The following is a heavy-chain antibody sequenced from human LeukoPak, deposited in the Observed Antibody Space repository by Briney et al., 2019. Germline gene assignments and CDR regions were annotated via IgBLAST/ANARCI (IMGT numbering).Heavy chain of an antibody. V-gene: IGHV1-46*01. D-gene: IGHD5-24*01. CDR1: GYTFTSYY. CDR2: INPSGGST. Sequence: GASVKVSCKASGYTFTSYYMHWVRQAPGQGLEWMGIINPSGGSTSYAQKFQGRVTMTRDTSTSTVYMELSSLRSEDTAVYYCARDQGDGYNNYYYGMDVWGQGTTVNVSS. J-gene: IGHJ6*02. CDR3: ARDQGDGYNNYYYGMDV.